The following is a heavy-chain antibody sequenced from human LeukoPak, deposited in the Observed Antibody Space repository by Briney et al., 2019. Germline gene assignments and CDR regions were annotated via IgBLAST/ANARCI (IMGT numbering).Heavy chain of an antibody. J-gene: IGHJ4*02. CDR1: AFTFSTFG. Sequence: PGGSLRLSCAASAFTFSTFGMSWARQAPREGLEWVSTIDISGGPTYYADSVKGRFTISRDNSKNSLYLQMNSLRAEDTAVYYCAKIVGNYGFDFWGQGTLVTVSS. CDR3: AKIVGNYGFDF. CDR2: IDISGGPT. D-gene: IGHD1-26*01. V-gene: IGHV3-23*01.